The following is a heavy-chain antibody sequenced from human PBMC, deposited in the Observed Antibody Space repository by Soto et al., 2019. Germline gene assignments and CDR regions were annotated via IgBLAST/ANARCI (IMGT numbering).Heavy chain of an antibody. D-gene: IGHD6-19*01. CDR2: IGTAGDT. CDR3: ARGGYSRGWYIGGYYYYGMDV. Sequence: GGFLRLSCAASGFTFSSYDMHWVRQATGKGLEWVSAIGTAGDTYYPGSVKGRFTISRENAKNSLYLQMNSLRAGDTAVYYCARGGYSRGWYIGGYYYYGMDVWGQGTTVPVSS. V-gene: IGHV3-13*04. CDR1: GFTFSSYD. J-gene: IGHJ6*02.